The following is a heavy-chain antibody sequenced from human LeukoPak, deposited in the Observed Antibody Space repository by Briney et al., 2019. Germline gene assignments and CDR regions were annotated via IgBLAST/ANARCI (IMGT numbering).Heavy chain of an antibody. D-gene: IGHD6-13*01. CDR2: IYYSGST. J-gene: IGHJ3*02. V-gene: IGHV4-59*08. CDR1: GGSISSYY. CDR3: AKRLAAVGTVAFDI. Sequence: SETLSLTCTVSGGSISSYYWNWIRQPPGKGLEWIGYIYYSGSTIYNPSLKSRVTISADTSKNQFSLKLSSVTAADTAVYYCAKRLAAVGTVAFDIWGQGTMVTVSS.